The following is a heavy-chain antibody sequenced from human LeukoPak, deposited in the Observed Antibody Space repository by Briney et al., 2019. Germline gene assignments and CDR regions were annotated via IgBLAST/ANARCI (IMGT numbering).Heavy chain of an antibody. CDR1: GFTFSSYG. V-gene: IGHV3-48*04. Sequence: QPGGSLRLSCAASGFTFSSYGMHWVRQAPGKGLEWVSYISTSGGTIYYADSVKGRFTISRDNAKNSLYLQMNSLRAEDTAVYYCARDNSYYYYYMDVWGKGTTVTVSS. J-gene: IGHJ6*03. CDR2: ISTSGGTI. CDR3: ARDNSYYYYYMDV. D-gene: IGHD4-23*01.